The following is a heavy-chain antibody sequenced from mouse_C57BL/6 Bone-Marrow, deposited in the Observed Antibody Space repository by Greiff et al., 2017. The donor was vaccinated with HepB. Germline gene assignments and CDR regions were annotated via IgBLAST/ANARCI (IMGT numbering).Heavy chain of an antibody. V-gene: IGHV5-9-1*02. CDR2: ISSGGDYI. D-gene: IGHD3-3*01. Sequence: EVKLVESGEGLVKPGGSLKLSCAASGFTFSSYAMSWVRQTPEKRLEWVAYISSGGDYIYYADTVKGRFTISRDNARNTLYLQMSSLKSEDTAMYYCTRERAAFYYFDYWGQGTTLTVSS. J-gene: IGHJ2*01. CDR1: GFTFSSYA. CDR3: TRERAAFYYFDY.